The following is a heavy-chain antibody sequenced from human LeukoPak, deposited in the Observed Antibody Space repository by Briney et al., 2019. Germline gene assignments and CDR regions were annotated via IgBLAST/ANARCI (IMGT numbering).Heavy chain of an antibody. J-gene: IGHJ4*02. CDR3: ARGEYDYVWGSYRCCSFDY. D-gene: IGHD3-16*02. Sequence: GASVKVSCKASGYTFTSYDINWVRQATGQGLEWMGWMNPNSGNTGYAQKFQGRVTMTRNTSISTAYMELSSLRSEDTAVYYCARGEYDYVWGSYRCCSFDYWGQGALVTVSS. CDR2: MNPNSGNT. V-gene: IGHV1-8*01. CDR1: GYTFTSYD.